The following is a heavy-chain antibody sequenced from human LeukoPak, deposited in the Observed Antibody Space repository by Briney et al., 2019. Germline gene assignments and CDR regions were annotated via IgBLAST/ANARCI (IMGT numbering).Heavy chain of an antibody. CDR1: GGSISSSSYY. J-gene: IGHJ6*03. V-gene: IGHV4-39*01. CDR3: ARHRGNYYQYCMDV. D-gene: IGHD6-13*01. Sequence: SETLSLTCTVSGGSISSSSYYWGWIRQPPGKGLEWIGSIYYSGNTYYNPSLKSRVTISVDSSKNQFSLKVSSVTAADTAVYYCARHRGNYYQYCMDVWGKGTTVTVSS. CDR2: IYYSGNT.